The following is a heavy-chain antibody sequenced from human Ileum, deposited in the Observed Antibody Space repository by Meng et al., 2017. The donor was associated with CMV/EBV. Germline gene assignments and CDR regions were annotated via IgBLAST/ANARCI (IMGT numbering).Heavy chain of an antibody. D-gene: IGHD1-26*01. V-gene: IGHV3-21*01. CDR2: ISGGSDYI. CDR1: GFTFSSYS. J-gene: IGHJ4*02. CDR3: ARDKGFSGSYYIY. Sequence: GESLKISCAASGFTFSSYSMTWVRQAPGKGLEWVSSISGGSDYIYHADSLKGRFTISRDNAKNSLYLQMNSLRAEDTAVYYCARDKGFSGSYYIYWGQGTLVTGSS.